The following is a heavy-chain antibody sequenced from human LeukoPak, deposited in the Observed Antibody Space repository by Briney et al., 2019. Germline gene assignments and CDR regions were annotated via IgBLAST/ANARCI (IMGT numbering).Heavy chain of an antibody. CDR2: ISNDGSST. V-gene: IGHV3-30*04. Sequence: HPGKSLRLSCAASGFTFSSYAMHWVRQAPGKGLEWVAVISNDGSSTYYADSVKGRFTISRDNSKNTLYLQMSSLRPEDTAVYYCARGPDYDILADYFDYWGQGALVTVSP. J-gene: IGHJ4*02. CDR3: ARGPDYDILADYFDY. CDR1: GFTFSSYA. D-gene: IGHD3-9*01.